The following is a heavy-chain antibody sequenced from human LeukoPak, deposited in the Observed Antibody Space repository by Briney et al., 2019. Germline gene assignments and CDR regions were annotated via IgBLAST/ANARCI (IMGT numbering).Heavy chain of an antibody. CDR3: VRERGSIGTDLHF. CDR2: ISSRSGYI. D-gene: IGHD1-1*01. Sequence: GGSLRLSCAASGFIFSDYSMNWVRQAPGQGLDWVSSISSRSGYIYYAESVKGRFTISRGNAKNSLYLQMNSLRAEDTAVYYCVRERGSIGTDLHFWGQGTLVTVSS. V-gene: IGHV3-21*01. J-gene: IGHJ4*02. CDR1: GFIFSDYS.